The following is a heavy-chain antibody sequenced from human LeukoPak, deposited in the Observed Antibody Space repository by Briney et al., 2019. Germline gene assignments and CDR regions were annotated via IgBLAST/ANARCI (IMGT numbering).Heavy chain of an antibody. D-gene: IGHD3-10*01. Sequence: GSLRLSCAASGFTVSSNYMSWVRQAPGKGLEWVSVIYSGGSTYYADSVKGRFTISRDNSKNTLYLQMNSLRAEDTAVYYCASTLFGTGSYWDYWGQGTLVTVSS. J-gene: IGHJ4*02. CDR1: GFTVSSNY. CDR2: IYSGGST. CDR3: ASTLFGTGSYWDY. V-gene: IGHV3-66*01.